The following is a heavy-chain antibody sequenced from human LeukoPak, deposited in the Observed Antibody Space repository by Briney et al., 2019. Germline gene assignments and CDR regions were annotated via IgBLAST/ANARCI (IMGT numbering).Heavy chain of an antibody. Sequence: PGGSLRLSCAASGFTFSSYGMHWVRQAPGKGLEWVAVIWYDGSNKYYADSVKGRFTISRDNSKNTLYLQMNSLRAEDTAVYYCAKDCSGGSCFDYWGKGTLVTVSS. CDR2: IWYDGSNK. D-gene: IGHD2-15*01. J-gene: IGHJ4*02. V-gene: IGHV3-33*06. CDR1: GFTFSSYG. CDR3: AKDCSGGSCFDY.